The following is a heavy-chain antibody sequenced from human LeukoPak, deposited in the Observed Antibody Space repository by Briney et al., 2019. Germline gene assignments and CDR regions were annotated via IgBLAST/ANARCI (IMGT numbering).Heavy chain of an antibody. V-gene: IGHV1-2*02. D-gene: IGHD3-22*01. CDR3: ARDEKLNYDSSGYASENFDY. J-gene: IGHJ4*02. CDR1: GYTFTGYY. CDR2: ISPNSGGT. Sequence: ASVKVSCKASGYTFTGYYMHWVRQAPGQGPEWMGWISPNSGGTNYAQKFQGRVTMTRDTSISTAYMELSRLRSDDTAVYYCARDEKLNYDSSGYASENFDYWGQGTLVTVSS.